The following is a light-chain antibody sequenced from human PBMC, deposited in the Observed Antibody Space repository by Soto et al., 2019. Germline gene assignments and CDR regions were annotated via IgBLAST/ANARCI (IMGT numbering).Light chain of an antibody. Sequence: SYELPQPPSVSVAPGQTARISCGGNNIGTESVHWYQQKPGQAPVLVIYDDSVRPSGIPERISGSTSGNTATLTISRVEAGDEADYYCHLWDTRSDHAVFGGGTKVTVL. CDR3: HLWDTRSDHAV. CDR2: DDS. CDR1: NIGTES. V-gene: IGLV3-21*02. J-gene: IGLJ2*01.